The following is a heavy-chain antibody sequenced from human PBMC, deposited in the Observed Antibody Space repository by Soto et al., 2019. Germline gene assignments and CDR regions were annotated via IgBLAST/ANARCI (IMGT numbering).Heavy chain of an antibody. CDR3: ARHCLVVVAPPAYGMDV. Sequence: ASVKVSCKASGYTFTGYYMHWVRQAPGQGLEWMGWINPNSGGTNYAQKFQGWVTMTRDTSISTAYMELSRLRSDDTAVYYCARHCLVVVAPPAYGMDVWGQGTTVTVSS. J-gene: IGHJ6*02. D-gene: IGHD2-15*01. CDR2: INPNSGGT. V-gene: IGHV1-2*04. CDR1: GYTFTGYY.